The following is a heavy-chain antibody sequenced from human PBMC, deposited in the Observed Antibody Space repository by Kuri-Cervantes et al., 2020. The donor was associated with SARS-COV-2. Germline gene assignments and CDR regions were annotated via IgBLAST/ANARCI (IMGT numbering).Heavy chain of an antibody. D-gene: IGHD2-2*01. CDR2: IYYSGST. CDR3: ARYCSGSSCQGANWFDP. CDR1: GGSFSGYY. V-gene: IGHV4-39*01. J-gene: IGHJ5*02. Sequence: GPLRLSCAVYGGSFSGYYWGWIRQPPGKGLEWMGSIYYSGSTYYNPSLKSRVSISLDTSKNQFSLNLSSVTAADTAVYYCARYCSGSSCQGANWFDPWGQGTLVTVSS.